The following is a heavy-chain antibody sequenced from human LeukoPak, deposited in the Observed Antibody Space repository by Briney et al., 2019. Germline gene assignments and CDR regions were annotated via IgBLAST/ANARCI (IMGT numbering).Heavy chain of an antibody. J-gene: IGHJ4*02. CDR1: GGSISSYY. D-gene: IGHD6-6*01. V-gene: IGHV4-59*01. CDR3: ARWGSIAVARFDY. CDR2: IYYTGGT. Sequence: SETLSLTCTVSGGSISSYYRSWIRQPPGKGLEWIGYIYYTGGTNYNPSLTSRVNISVDTSKNQFSLNLTSVTAADTAVYYCARWGSIAVARFDYWGQGTLVTVSS.